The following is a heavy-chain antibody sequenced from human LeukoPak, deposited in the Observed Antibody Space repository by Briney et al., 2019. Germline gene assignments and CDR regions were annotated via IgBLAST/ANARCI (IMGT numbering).Heavy chain of an antibody. Sequence: GGSLRLSCAAYGFTFSSYAMSWVRQAPGKGLEWVSGVSVSGTTIQYADSVKGRFTISRDNAKNSLYLQMNSLRAEDTAVYYCAREERLRWTGYWGQGTLVTVSS. J-gene: IGHJ4*02. CDR1: GFTFSSYA. V-gene: IGHV3-23*01. CDR2: VSVSGTTI. D-gene: IGHD3/OR15-3a*01. CDR3: AREERLRWTGY.